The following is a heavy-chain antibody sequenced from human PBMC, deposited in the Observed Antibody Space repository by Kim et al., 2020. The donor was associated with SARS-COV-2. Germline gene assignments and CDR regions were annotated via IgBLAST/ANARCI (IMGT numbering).Heavy chain of an antibody. CDR3: AKPLYFSRDWGKGQPPNY. CDR2: ISGSGGST. J-gene: IGHJ4*02. Sequence: GGSLRLSCAASGFTFSSYAMSWVRQAPGKGLEWVSAISGSGGSTYYADSVKGRFTISRDNSKNTLYLQMNSLRAEDTAVYYCAKPLYFSRDWGKGQPPNYWGQGTLVTVSS. V-gene: IGHV3-23*01. D-gene: IGHD3-16*01. CDR1: GFTFSSYA.